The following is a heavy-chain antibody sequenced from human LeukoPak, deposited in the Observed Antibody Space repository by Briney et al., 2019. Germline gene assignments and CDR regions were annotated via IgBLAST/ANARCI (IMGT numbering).Heavy chain of an antibody. Sequence: PSETLSLTCTVSGVSVSSGSYYWSWIRQPPGKGLEWIGYIYYSGSTNYNPSLKSRVTISVDTSKNLFSLKLSSMTAADTAVYYCVVTATNWFDPWGQGTRVTVSS. CDR2: IYYSGST. V-gene: IGHV4-61*01. CDR3: VVTATNWFDP. J-gene: IGHJ5*02. CDR1: GVSVSSGSYY. D-gene: IGHD2-21*02.